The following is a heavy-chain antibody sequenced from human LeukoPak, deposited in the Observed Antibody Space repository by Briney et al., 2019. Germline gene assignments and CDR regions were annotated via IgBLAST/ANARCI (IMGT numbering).Heavy chain of an antibody. J-gene: IGHJ4*02. CDR1: GGSFSGYY. V-gene: IGHV4-34*01. D-gene: IGHD1-1*01. CDR2: INHGGST. CDR3: ARRAYSAAYWKHFDY. Sequence: SETLSLTCAVYGGSFSGYYWSWIRQPPGKGLEWIGEINHGGSTNYNPSLKSRVTISLDTSKNQFSLKLSSVTAADTAVYFCARRAYSAAYWKHFDYWGQGTLVTVSS.